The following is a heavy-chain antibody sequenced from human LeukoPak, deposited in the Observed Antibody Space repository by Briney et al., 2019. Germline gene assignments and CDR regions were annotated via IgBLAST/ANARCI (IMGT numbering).Heavy chain of an antibody. CDR3: AILRGYTSGNPGY. Sequence: SETLSLTCTVSGASISSSSYYWGWIRQPPGKGLEWIGSIYYNGDTYYNSSLKSRLTISVDTSKNQFTLKLSSMTAADTALYYCAILRGYTSGNPGYWGQGSLVTVSS. J-gene: IGHJ4*02. D-gene: IGHD5-18*01. CDR1: GASISSSSYY. V-gene: IGHV4-39*01. CDR2: IYYNGDT.